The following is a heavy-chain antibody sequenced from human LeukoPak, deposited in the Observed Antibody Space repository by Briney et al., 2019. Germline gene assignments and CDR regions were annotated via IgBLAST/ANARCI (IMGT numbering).Heavy chain of an antibody. D-gene: IGHD5-18*01. V-gene: IGHV1-18*01. Sequence: ASVKVSCKASGYTFTSYGISWVRQAPGQGLEWMGWISAYNGNTNYAQKLQGRVTMTTDTSTSTAYMELRSLRSDDTAVYYCARGTALGSYGSTTPSPGHDYWGQGTLVTVSS. CDR1: GYTFTSYG. CDR3: ARGTALGSYGSTTPSPGHDY. CDR2: ISAYNGNT. J-gene: IGHJ4*02.